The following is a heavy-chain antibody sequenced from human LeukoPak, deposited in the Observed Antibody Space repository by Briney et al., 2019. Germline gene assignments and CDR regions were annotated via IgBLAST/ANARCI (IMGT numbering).Heavy chain of an antibody. CDR2: ISDRGSTV. CDR1: GFTFSNYF. V-gene: IGHV3-11*01. J-gene: IGHJ4*02. D-gene: IGHD6-6*01. Sequence: GGSLRLSCGASGFTFSNYFMTWIRQAPGKGLEWVSYISDRGSTVYYADSVQGRFTISRDNSKNSLYLDMNSLRAEDTAAYYCARELTSGAFDYWGQGSLVTVSS. CDR3: ARELTSGAFDY.